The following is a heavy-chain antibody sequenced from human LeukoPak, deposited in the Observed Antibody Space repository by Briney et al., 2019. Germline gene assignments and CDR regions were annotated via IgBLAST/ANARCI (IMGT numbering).Heavy chain of an antibody. J-gene: IGHJ3*02. CDR2: IKQDGSEK. Sequence: PGGSLRLSCAASGFTFSSYWMSWVRQAPGKGLEWVANIKQDGSEKYYVDSVKGRFTISRDNAKNSLYLQMNGLRAEDTAVYYCARGALDYYGSGSYYMFAFDIWGQGTMVTVSS. CDR3: ARGALDYYGSGSYYMFAFDI. CDR1: GFTFSSYW. D-gene: IGHD3-10*01. V-gene: IGHV3-7*01.